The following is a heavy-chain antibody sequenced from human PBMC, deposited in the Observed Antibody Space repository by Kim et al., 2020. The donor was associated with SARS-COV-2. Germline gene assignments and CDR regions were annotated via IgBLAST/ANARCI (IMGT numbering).Heavy chain of an antibody. Sequence: GGSLRLSCAASGFTFSSYSMNWVRQAPGKGLEWVSSISSSSSYIYYADSVKGRFTISRDNAKNSLYLQMNSLRAEDTAVYYCAIVIAAAGRYGMDVWGQGTTVTVSS. CDR1: GFTFSSYS. CDR3: AIVIAAAGRYGMDV. CDR2: ISSSSSYI. V-gene: IGHV3-21*01. J-gene: IGHJ6*02. D-gene: IGHD6-13*01.